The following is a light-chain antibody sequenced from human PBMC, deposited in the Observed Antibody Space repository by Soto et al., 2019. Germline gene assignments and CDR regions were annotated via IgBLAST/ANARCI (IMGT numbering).Light chain of an antibody. J-gene: IGKJ1*01. CDR3: QQRSNWPRT. CDR2: DAS. V-gene: IGKV3-11*01. Sequence: EIVLTQSPATLSLSPGERATLSCRASQSVTKYLAWYQQKPGQAPRLLIYDASNRATGIPARFSGSGSGTDFTLTIRSLEPEDFVVYYCQQRSNWPRTFGQGTKVEIK. CDR1: QSVTKY.